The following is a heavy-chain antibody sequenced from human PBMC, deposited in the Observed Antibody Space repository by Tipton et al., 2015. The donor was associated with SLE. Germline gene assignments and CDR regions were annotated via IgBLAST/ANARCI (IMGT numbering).Heavy chain of an antibody. CDR3: ARSPQLGYYYYYGMDV. CDR1: GGSFSGYY. Sequence: TLSLTCAVYGGSFSGYYWSWIRQPPGKGLEWIGYIYYSGSTNYNPSLKSRVTISVDTSKNQFSLKLSSVTAADTAVYYCARSPQLGYYYYYGMDVWGQGTTVTVSS. V-gene: IGHV4-59*01. CDR2: IYYSGST. J-gene: IGHJ6*02. D-gene: IGHD1-1*01.